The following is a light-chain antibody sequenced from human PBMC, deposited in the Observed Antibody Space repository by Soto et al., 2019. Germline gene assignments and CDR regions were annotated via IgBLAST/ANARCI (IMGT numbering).Light chain of an antibody. Sequence: IVMTQSPATLSVSPGDRATLTCRASESVSNNVAWYQQKPGQAPRFLIFGASTRDTGISPRFRGSGSGTDYTLTISSLQSEDFAVYYCQQYNNCPYTFGQGTKLEIK. CDR3: QQYNNCPYT. V-gene: IGKV3-15*01. CDR2: GAS. J-gene: IGKJ2*01. CDR1: ESVSNN.